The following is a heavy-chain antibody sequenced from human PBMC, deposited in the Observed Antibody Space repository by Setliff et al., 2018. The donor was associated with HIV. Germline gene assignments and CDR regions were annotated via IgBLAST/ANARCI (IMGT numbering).Heavy chain of an antibody. V-gene: IGHV3-23*01. J-gene: IGHJ4*02. Sequence: QPGGSLRLSCAASRFTFNTYAMSWVRQAPGKGLEWVSSMGGSSGDTYYADSVKGRFTISRDNTKNTLSLQMNSLGAEDTAIYYCANRFRTSNNWYYFDYWGPVTLVTVSS. CDR2: MGGSSGDT. D-gene: IGHD6-13*01. CDR1: RFTFNTYA. CDR3: ANRFRTSNNWYYFDY.